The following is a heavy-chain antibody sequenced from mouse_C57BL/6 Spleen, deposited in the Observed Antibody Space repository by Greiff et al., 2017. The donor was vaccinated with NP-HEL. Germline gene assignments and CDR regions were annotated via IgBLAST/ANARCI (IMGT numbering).Heavy chain of an antibody. D-gene: IGHD4-1*01. V-gene: IGHV5-12*01. CDR2: ISNGGGSN. CDR1: GFTFSDYY. Sequence: DVMLVESGGGLVQPGGSLKLSCAASGFTFSDYYMYWVRQTPEKRLEWVAYISNGGGSNYYPDTVKGRFTISRDNDKNTLYLQMSRLKSEDTAMYYCARPGARPYWYFDVWGTGTTVTVSS. CDR3: ARPGARPYWYFDV. J-gene: IGHJ1*03.